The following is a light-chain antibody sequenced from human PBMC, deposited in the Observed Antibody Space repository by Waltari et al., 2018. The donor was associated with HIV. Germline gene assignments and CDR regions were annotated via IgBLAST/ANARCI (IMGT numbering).Light chain of an antibody. CDR1: QSVSSY. V-gene: IGKV3-11*01. CDR3: QQRSNWPPAGIT. Sequence: EIVLTQSPATLSLSPGERATLSCRASQSVSSYLAWYQQKPGQAPRLLIYDASNRAPGIPTRFSGSGSGTDFTLTISSLEPEDFAVYYCQQRSNWPPAGITFGPGTKVDIK. CDR2: DAS. J-gene: IGKJ3*01.